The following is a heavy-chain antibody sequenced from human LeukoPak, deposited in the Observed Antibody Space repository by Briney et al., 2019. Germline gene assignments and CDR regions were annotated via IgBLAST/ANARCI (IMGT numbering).Heavy chain of an antibody. CDR1: GYTFTGYY. J-gene: IGHJ5*02. Sequence: GASVKVSCKASGYTFTGYYMHWVRQAPGQGLEWMGWINPNSGGTNYAQKFQGRVTMTRDTSISTAYMELSRLRSDDTAVYYCARGQYYDFRSGYFDWFDPWGQGTLVTVSS. D-gene: IGHD3-3*01. V-gene: IGHV1-2*02. CDR3: ARGQYYDFRSGYFDWFDP. CDR2: INPNSGGT.